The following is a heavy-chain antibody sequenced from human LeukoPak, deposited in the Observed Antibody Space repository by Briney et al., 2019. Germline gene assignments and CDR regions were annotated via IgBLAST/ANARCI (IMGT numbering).Heavy chain of an antibody. Sequence: PGRSLRLSSAASGLTFSGSAIHWVRQSSGKGMEWVGQIDKKDKGYATATAYSASVKGRFTISRDDSINTAYLQMKSLKTEDTALYYCTRDSGTYNWFDPWGQGTLVTVSS. V-gene: IGHV3-73*01. CDR1: GLTFSGSA. J-gene: IGHJ5*02. CDR2: IDKKDKGYATAT. CDR3: TRDSGTYNWFDP. D-gene: IGHD1-26*01.